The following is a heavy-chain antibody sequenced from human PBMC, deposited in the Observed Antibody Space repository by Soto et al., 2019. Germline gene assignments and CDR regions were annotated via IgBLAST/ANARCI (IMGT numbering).Heavy chain of an antibody. V-gene: IGHV3-30*18. CDR3: AKFGADGYNTLGY. CDR1: GFTFSSYG. J-gene: IGHJ4*02. D-gene: IGHD5-12*01. CDR2: ISYDGSNK. Sequence: QVQLVESGGGVVQPGRSLRLSCAASGFTFSSYGMHWVRQAPGKGLEWVAVISYDGSNKYYADSVKGRFTISRDNSKNTLYLQMNSLRAEDTAVYYCAKFGADGYNTLGYWGQGTLVTVSS.